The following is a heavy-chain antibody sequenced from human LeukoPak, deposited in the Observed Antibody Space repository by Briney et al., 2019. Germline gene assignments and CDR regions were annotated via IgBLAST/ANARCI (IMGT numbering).Heavy chain of an antibody. D-gene: IGHD6-13*01. V-gene: IGHV3-49*04. Sequence: RSLTHSCTSTGFIFGDYAMSRVCQAPGKGPERVGFIRSKAYGGTPEYAASVKGRFNISRDDSKSIAYLQMNSLKTEYTAVYYCTRESPGIAAAALFDYWGQGTLVTVSS. CDR3: TRESPGIAAAALFDY. CDR1: GFIFGDYA. CDR2: IRSKAYGGTP. J-gene: IGHJ4*02.